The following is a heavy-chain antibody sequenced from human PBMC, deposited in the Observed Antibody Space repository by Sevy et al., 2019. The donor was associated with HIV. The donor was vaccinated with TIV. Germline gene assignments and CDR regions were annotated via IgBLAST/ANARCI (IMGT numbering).Heavy chain of an antibody. CDR2: IYPDDSET. Sequence: GESLKISCEGSGYSFTSHWIGWVRHMPGKGLEWMGIIYPDDSETRYSLSFQGQVTFSADKSISTAYLQWSSLKASDTAMYYCATSRSGYFDSSGYYIYWGQGTIVTVSS. V-gene: IGHV5-51*01. CDR1: GYSFTSHW. CDR3: ATSRSGYFDSSGYYIY. J-gene: IGHJ4*02. D-gene: IGHD3-22*01.